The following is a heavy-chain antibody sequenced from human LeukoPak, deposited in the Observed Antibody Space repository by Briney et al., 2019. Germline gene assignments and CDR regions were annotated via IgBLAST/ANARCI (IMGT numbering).Heavy chain of an antibody. J-gene: IGHJ4*02. V-gene: IGHV3-66*01. CDR2: IYSGGDT. CDR1: GGSVSSGDYY. D-gene: IGHD6-19*01. CDR3: AKERNLEIAVAGTIFDY. Sequence: LSLTCTVSGGSVSSGDYYWSWIRQAPGKGLEWVSVIYSGGDTYYADAVKGRFTISRDNSKNMIYLEMTSLKAEDTAVYYCAKERNLEIAVAGTIFDYWGQGTLVTVSS.